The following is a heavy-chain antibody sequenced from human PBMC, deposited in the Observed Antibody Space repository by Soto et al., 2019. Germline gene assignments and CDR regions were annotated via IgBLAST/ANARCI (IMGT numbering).Heavy chain of an antibody. CDR1: GFTFSSYW. J-gene: IGHJ6*03. CDR2: IKQDGSEK. Sequence: GESLKISCAASGFTFSSYWMSWVRQAPGKGLEWVANIKQDGSEKYYVDSVKGRFTISRDNAKNSLYLQMNSLRAEDTAVYYCAREAGSSWYSFYMDVWGKGTTVTVSS. V-gene: IGHV3-7*01. CDR3: AREAGSSWYSFYMDV. D-gene: IGHD6-13*01.